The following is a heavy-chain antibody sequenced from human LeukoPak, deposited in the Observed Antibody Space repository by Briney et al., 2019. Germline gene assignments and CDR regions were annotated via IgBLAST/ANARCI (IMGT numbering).Heavy chain of an antibody. CDR3: AREATVLTDY. D-gene: IGHD1-14*01. Sequence: GGSLRLSCVVSGLPFSSSSMNWVRQVQGKGLEWLSYISTNSGTVHYANSVKGRFTISRDNAKNSLYLQMNSLRVEDTAVYYCAREATVLTDYWGQGTLVTVSS. J-gene: IGHJ4*02. CDR1: GLPFSSSS. V-gene: IGHV3-48*04. CDR2: ISTNSGTV.